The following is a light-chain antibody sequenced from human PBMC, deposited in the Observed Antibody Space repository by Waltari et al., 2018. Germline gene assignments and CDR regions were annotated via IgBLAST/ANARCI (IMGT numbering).Light chain of an antibody. CDR1: QSVLFNFNNKNY. V-gene: IGKV4-1*01. Sequence: DIVMTQSPDSLAVSLGERATINSKSSQSVLFNFNNKNYLGWYQHKPGRPPKPLIYWASTRESGVPDRFSGSGSGTDFNLTISSLQAEDVAVYYCQQYYSLPWAFGQGTKVEIK. CDR2: WAS. J-gene: IGKJ1*01. CDR3: QQYYSLPWA.